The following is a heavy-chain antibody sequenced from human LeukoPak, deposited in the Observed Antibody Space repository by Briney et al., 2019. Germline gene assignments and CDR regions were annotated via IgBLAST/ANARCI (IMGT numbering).Heavy chain of an antibody. CDR1: GGSFSGYY. V-gene: IGHV4-34*01. CDR2: INHSGST. D-gene: IGHD6-13*01. CDR3: ARGSSSWVIDY. Sequence: PSETLSLTCAGYGGSFSGYYWSWIRQPPGKGLEWSGEINHSGSTNYNPSLKSRVTISVDTSKNQFSLKLSSVTAADTAVYYCARGSSSWVIDYWGQGTLVTVSS. J-gene: IGHJ4*02.